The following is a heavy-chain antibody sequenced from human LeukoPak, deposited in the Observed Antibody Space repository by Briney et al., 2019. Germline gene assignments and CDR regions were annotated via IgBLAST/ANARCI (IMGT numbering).Heavy chain of an antibody. CDR3: ARDGWQWLVAYFDY. D-gene: IGHD6-19*01. CDR2: ISYDGSNK. J-gene: IGHJ4*02. CDR1: GFTLSDHY. Sequence: GGSLRLSCAASGFTLSDHYIDWVRQAPGKGLEWVAVISYDGSNKYYADSVKGRFTISRDNSKNTLYLQMNSLRAEDTAVYYCARDGWQWLVAYFDYWGQGTLVTVSS. V-gene: IGHV3-30-3*01.